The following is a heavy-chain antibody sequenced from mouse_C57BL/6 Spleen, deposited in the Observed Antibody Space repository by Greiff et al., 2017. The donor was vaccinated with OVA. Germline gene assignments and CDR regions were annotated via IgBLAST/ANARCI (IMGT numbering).Heavy chain of an antibody. CDR3: ARGYDIAY. D-gene: IGHD2-12*01. V-gene: IGHV3-6*01. CDR2: ISYDGSN. J-gene: IGHJ3*01. CDR1: GYSITSGYY. Sequence: EVKLMESGPGLVKPSQSLSLTCSVTGYSITSGYYWNWIRQFPGNKLEWMGYISYDGSNNYNPSLKNRISITRDTSKNQFFLKLNSVTTEDTATYYCARGYDIAYWGQGTLVTVSA.